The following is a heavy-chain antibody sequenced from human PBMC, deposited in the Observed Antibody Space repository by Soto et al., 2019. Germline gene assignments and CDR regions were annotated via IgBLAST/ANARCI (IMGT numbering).Heavy chain of an antibody. D-gene: IGHD1-26*01. CDR3: AAEGAKTTWNFDF. J-gene: IGHJ4*02. CDR2: ISQTGANT. V-gene: IGHV3-23*01. Sequence: EVQLLESGGDLIQPGGSLRLSCLASGFTFASCGMNWVRQAPGKGLEWVAGISQTGANTYYADSVRGRFIISRDNSRNTVSLEMNSLTGEDSALYYCAAEGAKTTWNFDFWGQGTKVTVSS. CDR1: GFTFASCG.